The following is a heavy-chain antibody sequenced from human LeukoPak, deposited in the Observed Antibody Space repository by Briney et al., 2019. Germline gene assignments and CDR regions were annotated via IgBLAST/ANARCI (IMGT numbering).Heavy chain of an antibody. V-gene: IGHV3-23*01. J-gene: IGHJ5*02. CDR1: GFTFRGYA. CDR3: AKDLRIFGEVSMFDP. D-gene: IGHD3-3*01. Sequence: GGSLRLSCAASGFTFRGYAMSWVRQAPGKGLEWVSGISGSGASTNYADSVKGRFTISRDNTKNTLSLHMNSLRAEATDVYYCAKDLRIFGEVSMFDPWGPGTLVIVSS. CDR2: ISGSGAST.